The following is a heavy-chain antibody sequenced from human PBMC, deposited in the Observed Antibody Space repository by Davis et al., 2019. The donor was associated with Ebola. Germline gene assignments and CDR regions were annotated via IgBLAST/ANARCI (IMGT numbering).Heavy chain of an antibody. D-gene: IGHD6-19*01. J-gene: IGHJ4*02. Sequence: GESLKLSCHVSGYSFTNYWITWVRQMPGKGLEWMGRIDPTDSETNYSPSFQGHVTFSIDKSINTAYLQLTSLKASDTATYFCARQGHGWFFDYWGQGTLVTVSS. CDR1: GYSFTNYW. V-gene: IGHV5-10-1*01. CDR3: ARQGHGWFFDY. CDR2: IDPTDSET.